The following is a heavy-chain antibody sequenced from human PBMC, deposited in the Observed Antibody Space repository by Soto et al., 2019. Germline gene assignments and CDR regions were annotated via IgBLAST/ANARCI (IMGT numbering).Heavy chain of an antibody. CDR3: ARYRREAVAGYTLDN. Sequence: KTXETLSLTCTVSGCSISSNYWTWIRQPPGKGLDWIGYVYNSGSTNYNPSLKSRVTISEDTSKSQFSLKVNSMTAADTAVYYCARYRREAVAGYTLDNWGQGILVTVSS. V-gene: IGHV4-59*01. J-gene: IGHJ4*02. CDR2: VYNSGST. D-gene: IGHD6-13*01. CDR1: GCSISSNY.